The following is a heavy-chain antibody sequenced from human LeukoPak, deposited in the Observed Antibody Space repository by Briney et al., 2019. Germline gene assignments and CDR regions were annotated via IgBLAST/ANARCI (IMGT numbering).Heavy chain of an antibody. CDR3: ARVDSTGWDDAFDY. J-gene: IGHJ4*02. CDR2: ISDEGGST. V-gene: IGHV3-64*01. Sequence: GGSLRLSCAASGLTFSIYAMHWVGQAPGKGLEYVSAISDEGGSTYYANSVKGRFTISRDNSKNTLFLQMDSLRADDMAVYYCARVDSTGWDDAFDYWGQGTLVTVSS. CDR1: GLTFSIYA. D-gene: IGHD2-8*02.